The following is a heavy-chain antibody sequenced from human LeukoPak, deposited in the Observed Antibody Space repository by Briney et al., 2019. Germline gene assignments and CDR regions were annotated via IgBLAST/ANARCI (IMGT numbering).Heavy chain of an antibody. V-gene: IGHV1-69*13. J-gene: IGHJ4*02. CDR2: IIPIFGTA. CDR3: ARVSNDFWSGRTPYYFDY. D-gene: IGHD3-3*01. CDR1: GGTFSSYA. Sequence: GASVKVSCKASGGTFSSYAISWVRQAPGQGLEWMGGIIPIFGTANYAQKFQGRVTITADESTSTAYMELSSLRSEDTAVYYCARVSNDFWSGRTPYYFDYWGQGTLVTVSS.